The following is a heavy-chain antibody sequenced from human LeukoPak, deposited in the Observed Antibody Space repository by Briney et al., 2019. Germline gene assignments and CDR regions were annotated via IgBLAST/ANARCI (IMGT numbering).Heavy chain of an antibody. D-gene: IGHD1-7*01. CDR1: GYSISSGYY. Sequence: SETLSLTCAVSGYSISSGYYWGWIRQPPGKGLEWIGSIYHSGSTYYNPSLKSRVTILVDTSKNQFSLKLSSVTAADTAVYYCARVRPGTTDFDYWGQGTLVTVSS. CDR3: ARVRPGTTDFDY. CDR2: IYHSGST. J-gene: IGHJ4*02. V-gene: IGHV4-38-2*01.